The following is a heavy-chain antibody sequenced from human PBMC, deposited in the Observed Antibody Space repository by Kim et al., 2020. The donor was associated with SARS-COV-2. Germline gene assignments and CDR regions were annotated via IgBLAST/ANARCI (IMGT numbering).Heavy chain of an antibody. CDR3: AKVTTLTAPFYDY. J-gene: IGHJ4*02. V-gene: IGHV3-23*01. D-gene: IGHD4-4*01. CDR2: ISASGGDT. CDR1: GFNFSSYA. Sequence: GGSLRLSCAASGFNFSSYALSWVRQAPGKGREWVARISASGGDTYYADSVQGRFTISRDNSKNALNLEMNSLRAEDTALYYCAKVTTLTAPFYDYWGQGT.